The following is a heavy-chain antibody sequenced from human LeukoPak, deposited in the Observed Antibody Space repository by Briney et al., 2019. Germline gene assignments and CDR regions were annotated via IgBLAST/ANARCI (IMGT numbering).Heavy chain of an antibody. J-gene: IGHJ4*02. CDR3: ARHGAGDSSGYYYGY. D-gene: IGHD3-22*01. CDR1: GGSISSYY. CDR2: IYYSGST. Sequence: SETLSLTCTVSGGSISSYYWSWIRQPPGKGLEWIGYIYYSGSTNYNPSLKSRVTISVDTSKNQFSLKLSSVTAADTAVYYCARHGAGDSSGYYYGYWGQGTLVTVSS. V-gene: IGHV4-59*08.